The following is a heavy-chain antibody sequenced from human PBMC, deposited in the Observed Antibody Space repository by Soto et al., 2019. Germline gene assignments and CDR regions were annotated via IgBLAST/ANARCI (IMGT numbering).Heavy chain of an antibody. Sequence: GGSLRLSCSASGFTFSSYEMNWVRQAPGKGLEWVSYISTSGTTIYNADSVKGRFTISRDNAKNSPYLQMSSLRPEDTAVYYCARVGGLGGPWEKYDYWGQGTLVTVSS. V-gene: IGHV3-48*03. D-gene: IGHD2-15*01. CDR1: GFTFSSYE. J-gene: IGHJ4*02. CDR2: ISTSGTTI. CDR3: ARVGGLGGPWEKYDY.